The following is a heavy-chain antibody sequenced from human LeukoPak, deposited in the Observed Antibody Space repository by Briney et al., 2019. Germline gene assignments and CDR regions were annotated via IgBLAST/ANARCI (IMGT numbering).Heavy chain of an antibody. D-gene: IGHD4-17*01. CDR3: ARDPSNDYGDYVYFDY. J-gene: IGHJ4*02. CDR2: ISYDGSNK. V-gene: IGHV3-30*04. CDR1: GFTFSSYA. Sequence: GGSLRLSCAASGFTFSSYAMHWVRQAPGKGLEWVAVISYDGSNKYYADSVKGRFTISRDNSKNTVDLQMNSLRAEDTAVYYCARDPSNDYGDYVYFDYWGQGTLVTVSS.